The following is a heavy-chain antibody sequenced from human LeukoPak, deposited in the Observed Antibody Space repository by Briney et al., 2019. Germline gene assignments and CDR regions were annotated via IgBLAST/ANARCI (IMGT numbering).Heavy chain of an antibody. CDR1: GYTFTSYG. Sequence: ASVKVSCKASGYTFTSYGIRWVRQAPGQGLEWMGWISAYNGNTNYAQKLQGRVTMTTDTSTSTAYMELRSLRSDDTAVYYCARDIYGSGSPYYYYGMDVWGQGTTVTVSS. CDR3: ARDIYGSGSPYYYYGMDV. D-gene: IGHD3-10*01. CDR2: ISAYNGNT. V-gene: IGHV1-18*01. J-gene: IGHJ6*02.